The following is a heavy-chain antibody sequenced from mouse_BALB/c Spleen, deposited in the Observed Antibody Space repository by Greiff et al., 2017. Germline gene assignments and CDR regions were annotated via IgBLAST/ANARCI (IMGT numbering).Heavy chain of an antibody. Sequence: EVMLVESGGDLVKPGGSLKLSCAASGFTFSSYGMSWVRQTPDKRLEWVATISSGGSYTYYPDSVKGRFTISRDNAKNTLYLQMSSLKSEDTAMYYCARPHDLYYFDYWGQGTTLTVSS. V-gene: IGHV5-6*02. J-gene: IGHJ2*01. CDR3: ARPHDLYYFDY. CDR2: ISSGGSYT. CDR1: GFTFSSYG. D-gene: IGHD2-3*01.